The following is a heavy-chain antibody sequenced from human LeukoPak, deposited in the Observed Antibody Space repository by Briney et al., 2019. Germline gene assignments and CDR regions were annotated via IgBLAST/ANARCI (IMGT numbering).Heavy chain of an antibody. V-gene: IGHV4-38-2*02. CDR1: DYSISSGYY. CDR2: IYHSGST. J-gene: IGHJ6*03. CDR3: ARAAAADYYYYYMDV. D-gene: IGHD6-13*01. Sequence: SETLSLTCTVSDYSISSGYYWGWIRQPPGKGLEWIGSIYHSGSTYYNPSLKSRVTISVDTSKNQFSLKLSSVTAADTAVYYCARAAAADYYYYYMDVWGKGTTVTISS.